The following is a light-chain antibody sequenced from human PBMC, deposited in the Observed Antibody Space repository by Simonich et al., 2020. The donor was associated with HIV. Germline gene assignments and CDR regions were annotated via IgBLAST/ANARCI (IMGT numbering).Light chain of an antibody. Sequence: DIVMTQTPLSLSVTPGQPASISCKSSQSLLHSDGKTYLYWYLQKPGQSPQLLIHEVSNRFSGVPDRYSGSGSGTDFTLKISRVEAEDIGLYYCMQSVQLPITFGQGTRLEIK. CDR3: MQSVQLPIT. J-gene: IGKJ5*01. CDR2: EVS. V-gene: IGKV2D-29*02. CDR1: QSLLHSDGKTY.